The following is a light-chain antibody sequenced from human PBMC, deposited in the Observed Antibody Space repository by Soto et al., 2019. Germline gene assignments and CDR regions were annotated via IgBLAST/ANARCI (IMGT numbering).Light chain of an antibody. J-gene: IGKJ5*01. Sequence: DIQMTQSPSTLSASVGDRVTITCRASQSIGSWLAWYQQSPGKAPKLLIYDASSLESGVPSRFSGSRSGTEFTLTISSLHPYDFATYYCQQYDSYSSITFGQGTRLEIK. CDR2: DAS. CDR3: QQYDSYSSIT. V-gene: IGKV1-5*01. CDR1: QSIGSW.